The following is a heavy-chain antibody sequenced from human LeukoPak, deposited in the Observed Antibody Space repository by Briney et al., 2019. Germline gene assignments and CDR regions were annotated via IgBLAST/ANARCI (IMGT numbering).Heavy chain of an antibody. D-gene: IGHD5-18*01. CDR1: GFTFSSYA. Sequence: GGSLRLSCAASGFTFSSYAMSWVRQAPGKGLEWVSAINGSGGSTYYADSVKGRFTISRDNSKNTLYLQMNSLRAEDTAVYYCAKIGPRIQLWTADYWGQGTLVTVSS. V-gene: IGHV3-23*01. J-gene: IGHJ4*02. CDR2: INGSGGST. CDR3: AKIGPRIQLWTADY.